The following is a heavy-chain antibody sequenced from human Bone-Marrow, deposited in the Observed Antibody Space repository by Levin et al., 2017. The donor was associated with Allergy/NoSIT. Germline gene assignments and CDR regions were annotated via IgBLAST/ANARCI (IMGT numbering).Heavy chain of an antibody. CDR2: ISSSSSDI. CDR1: GFTLRIYS. D-gene: IGHD3-22*01. V-gene: IGHV3-21*01. J-gene: IGHJ4*02. Sequence: GESLKISCEASGFTLRIYSVSWVRRAPGKGLEWVSSISSSSSDIHYRDSVKGRFTISRDNAKIYLQMNSLRVDDTAHYYCDKDQGYHDRKNFYQSEPGYWGQGTLVTVSS. CDR3: DKDQGYHDRKNFYQSEPGY.